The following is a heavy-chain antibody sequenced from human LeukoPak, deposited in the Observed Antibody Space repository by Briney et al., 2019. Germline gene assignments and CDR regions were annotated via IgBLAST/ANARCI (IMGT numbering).Heavy chain of an antibody. CDR2: INYSGST. J-gene: IGHJ4*02. V-gene: IGHV4-39*01. D-gene: IGHD3-10*01. Sequence: SETLSLTCTVSGGSISSYYWSWIRQPPGKGLEWIATINYSGSTYYNPSLKSRVTISVDTSKNQFSLKLSSVTAADATVYYCARYVVYGSGFYYFDYWGQGTLVTVSS. CDR3: ARYVVYGSGFYYFDY. CDR1: GGSISSYY.